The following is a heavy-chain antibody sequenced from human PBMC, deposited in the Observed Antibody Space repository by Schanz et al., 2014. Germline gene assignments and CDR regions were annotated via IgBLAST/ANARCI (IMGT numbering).Heavy chain of an antibody. CDR3: ARELRLEYYFDY. CDR2: INPNSGAT. J-gene: IGHJ4*02. V-gene: IGHV1-2*02. CDR1: GYTFTVYY. D-gene: IGHD4-17*01. Sequence: QVQLVQSGAEVKKPGASVKVSCKASGYTFTVYYMHWVRQAPGQGLEWLGWINPNSGATSSAQKFQGRVTMTRDTSSSTAYMELSSLRSDDTAVYYCARELRLEYYFDYWGQGTQVTVSS.